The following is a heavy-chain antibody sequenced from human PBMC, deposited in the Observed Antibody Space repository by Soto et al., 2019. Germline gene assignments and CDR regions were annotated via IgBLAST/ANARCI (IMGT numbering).Heavy chain of an antibody. V-gene: IGHV1-18*01. CDR2: ISAYNGNT. D-gene: IGHD3-22*01. J-gene: IGHJ3*02. Sequence: GASVKVSCKASGYTFTSYGISWVRQAPGQGLEWMGWISAYNGNTNYAQKLQGRVTMTTDTSTSTAYMELRSLRSDDTAVYYCARVSGYYYDSSGITPDAFDIWGQGTMVTVS. CDR3: ARVSGYYYDSSGITPDAFDI. CDR1: GYTFTSYG.